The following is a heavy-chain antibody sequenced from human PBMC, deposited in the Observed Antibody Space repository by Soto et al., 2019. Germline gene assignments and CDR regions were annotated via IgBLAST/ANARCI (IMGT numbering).Heavy chain of an antibody. J-gene: IGHJ4*02. D-gene: IGHD3-16*01. CDR2: ISGSGEST. Sequence: EVQLLESGGGLVQPGGSLRLSCAASGFTFSSYTMSWVRQAPGKGLEWVSGISGSGESTYYADSGKGRFTISRDNSKNTLYLQMNGLRDDDTDVYYCGKGRHYGKQEAFEYWGKGNLVTVSS. CDR1: GFTFSSYT. V-gene: IGHV3-23*01. CDR3: GKGRHYGKQEAFEY.